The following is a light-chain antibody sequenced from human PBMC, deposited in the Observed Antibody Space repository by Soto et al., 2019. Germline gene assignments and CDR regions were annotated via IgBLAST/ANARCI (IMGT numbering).Light chain of an antibody. CDR1: QSISSF. V-gene: IGKV1-39*01. CDR2: GAS. J-gene: IGKJ3*01. Sequence: DIQMTQSPSSLSASVGDRVTITCRAGQSISSFLNWYQQKPGKAPKLLIYGASTLHSGVPSRFSGSGSGTDFTLTISSLQPEDFATYYCQQSYTGIRTFGPGTKVDFK. CDR3: QQSYTGIRT.